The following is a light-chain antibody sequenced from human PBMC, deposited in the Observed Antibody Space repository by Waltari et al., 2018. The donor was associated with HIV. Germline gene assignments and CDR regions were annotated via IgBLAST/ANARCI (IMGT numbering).Light chain of an antibody. CDR1: QNIDTY. V-gene: IGKV1-9*01. J-gene: IGKJ4*01. CDR3: QQLKSYPLT. CDR2: AAS. Sequence: DIQLTQSPALLSASVGDRVTISCLASQNIDTYLAWYRQKPGKAPELLIYAASTLQYGVSSRFSGSGSGTEFTLTISGLQPEDFATYFCQQLKSYPLTFGGGTTVE.